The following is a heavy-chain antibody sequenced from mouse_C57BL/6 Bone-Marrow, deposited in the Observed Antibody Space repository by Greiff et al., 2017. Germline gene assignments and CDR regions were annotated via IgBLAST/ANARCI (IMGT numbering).Heavy chain of an antibody. CDR1: GFTFSSYG. CDR3: ARRMVTTFDY. J-gene: IGHJ2*01. D-gene: IGHD2-2*01. Sequence: EVQGVESGGDLVKPGGSLKLSCAASGFTFSSYGMSWVRQTPDKRLEWVATISSGGSYTYSPDSVKGRFTISRDNAKNTLYLQMSSLKSEDTAMYYCARRMVTTFDYWGQGTTLTVSS. V-gene: IGHV5-6*01. CDR2: ISSGGSYT.